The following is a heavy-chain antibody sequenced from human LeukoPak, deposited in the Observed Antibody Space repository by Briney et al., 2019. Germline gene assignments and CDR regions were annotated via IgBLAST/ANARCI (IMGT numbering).Heavy chain of an antibody. CDR2: IYYSGST. CDR3: AREGGDIVATIPFGAFDI. CDR1: GGSISSGGYY. Sequence: PSQTLSLTCTVSGGSISSGGYYWSWIRQHPGKGLEWIGYIYYSGSTYYNPSLKSRVTISVDTSKNQFSLKLSSVTAADTAVYYCAREGGDIVATIPFGAFDIWGQGTMVTVSS. V-gene: IGHV4-31*03. D-gene: IGHD5-12*01. J-gene: IGHJ3*02.